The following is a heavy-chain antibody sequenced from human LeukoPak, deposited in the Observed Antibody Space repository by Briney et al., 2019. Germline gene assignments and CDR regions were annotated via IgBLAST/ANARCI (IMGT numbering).Heavy chain of an antibody. V-gene: IGHV1-8*03. D-gene: IGHD6-6*01. CDR1: GYTFTSYD. Sequence: ASVKVSCKASGYTFTSYDINWVRQATGQGLEWMGWMNPNSGNTGYAQKFQGRVTITRNTSISTAYMELGSLRSEDTAVYYCARGRLAARLYYYYMDVWGKGTTVTVSS. J-gene: IGHJ6*03. CDR3: ARGRLAARLYYYYMDV. CDR2: MNPNSGNT.